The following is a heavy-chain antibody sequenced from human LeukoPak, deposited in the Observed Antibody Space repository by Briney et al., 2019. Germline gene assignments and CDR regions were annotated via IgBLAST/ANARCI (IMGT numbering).Heavy chain of an antibody. Sequence: GGSLRLSCAASGFAFSDYYVNWIRRAPGKGLEWVSYISGGGSAIYYADSVKGRFTISRDNAKNSLYLQMDSLRAEDTAVYYCARGRYSSDYWGQGTLVTVSS. J-gene: IGHJ4*02. D-gene: IGHD3-9*01. CDR2: ISGGGSAI. CDR3: ARGRYSSDY. V-gene: IGHV3-11*01. CDR1: GFAFSDYY.